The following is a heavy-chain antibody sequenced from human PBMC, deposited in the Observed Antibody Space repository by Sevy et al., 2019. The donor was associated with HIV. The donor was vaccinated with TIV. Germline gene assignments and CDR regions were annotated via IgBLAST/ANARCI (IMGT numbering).Heavy chain of an antibody. Sequence: SETLSLTCTVSGGSISSYYWSWIRQPPGKGLEWIGYIYYSGSTNYNPSLKSRVTISVDTSKNQFSLKLNSVTAADTAVYYCARALEPRLPPDYWGQGTLVTVSS. D-gene: IGHD5-18*01. CDR1: GGSISSYY. CDR3: ARALEPRLPPDY. V-gene: IGHV4-59*01. J-gene: IGHJ4*02. CDR2: IYYSGST.